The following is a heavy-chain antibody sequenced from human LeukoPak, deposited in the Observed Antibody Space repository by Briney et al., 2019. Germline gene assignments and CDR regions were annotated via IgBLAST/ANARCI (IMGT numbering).Heavy chain of an antibody. V-gene: IGHV4-34*01. J-gene: IGHJ5*02. CDR2: INHSGST. CDR3: ARGEASIAAFDP. CDR1: GGSFSTYS. Sequence: KPSETLSLTCAVYGGSFSTYSWTWIRQPPGKGLEWIGKINHSGSTNYNPSLKSRVTISVDTSKNQFSLKLSSVTAADTAVYYCARGEASIAAFDPWGQGTLVTVSS. D-gene: IGHD6-6*01.